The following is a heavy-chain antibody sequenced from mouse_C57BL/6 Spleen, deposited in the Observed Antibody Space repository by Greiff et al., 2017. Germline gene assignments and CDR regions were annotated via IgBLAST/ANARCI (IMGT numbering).Heavy chain of an antibody. CDR3: ARGVYYGNRLAY. CDR2: IDPSDSYT. Sequence: QVQLQQPGAELVKPGASVKLSCKASGYTFTSYWMQWVKQRPGQGLEWIGEIDPSDSYTNYNQKFKGKATLTVDTSSSTAYMQLSSLTSEDSAVYYCARGVYYGNRLAYWGQGTLVTVSA. CDR1: GYTFTSYW. V-gene: IGHV1-50*01. J-gene: IGHJ3*01. D-gene: IGHD2-1*01.